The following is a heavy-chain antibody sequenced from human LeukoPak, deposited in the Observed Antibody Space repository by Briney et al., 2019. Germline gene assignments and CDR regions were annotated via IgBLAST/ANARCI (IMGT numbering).Heavy chain of an antibody. Sequence: PGRSLRLSFAASGFPFHYSAMHWVRQPPGKGLEWVSGISWNSITIVYADSVRGRFTISRDNSKNSLYLQMNSLRAEDTALYYCVRRGQVGAFDIWGQGTMVTISS. CDR1: GFPFHYSA. V-gene: IGHV3-9*01. J-gene: IGHJ3*02. D-gene: IGHD3-10*01. CDR3: VRRGQVGAFDI. CDR2: ISWNSITI.